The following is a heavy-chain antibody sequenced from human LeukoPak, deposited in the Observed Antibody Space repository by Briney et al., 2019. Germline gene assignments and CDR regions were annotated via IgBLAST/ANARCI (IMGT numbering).Heavy chain of an antibody. CDR3: ARLTFIAAAGADAFDI. Sequence: PGGSLRLSCAASGFTFSSYGMSWVRQAPGKGLEWVSAISGSGGSTYYADSVKGRFTISRDNSKNTLYLQMNSLRAEDTAVYYCARLTFIAAAGADAFDIWGQGTMVTVSS. J-gene: IGHJ3*02. D-gene: IGHD6-13*01. V-gene: IGHV3-23*01. CDR2: ISGSGGST. CDR1: GFTFSSYG.